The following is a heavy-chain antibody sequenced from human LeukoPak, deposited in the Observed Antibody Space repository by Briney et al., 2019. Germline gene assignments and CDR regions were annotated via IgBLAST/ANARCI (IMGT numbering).Heavy chain of an antibody. J-gene: IGHJ4*02. CDR2: IYPGDSDL. D-gene: IGHD4-11*01. Sequence: GESLKISCKTSGYKFSDYWIGWVRQMPGKGLEWMGIIYPGDSDLRYSPSFQGQVTISADKSISTAYLHWSSLEASDTAMYYCTRLGLQQMHRDRRGFDSWGQGTLVSVSS. CDR3: TRLGLQQMHRDRRGFDS. CDR1: GYKFSDYW. V-gene: IGHV5-51*01.